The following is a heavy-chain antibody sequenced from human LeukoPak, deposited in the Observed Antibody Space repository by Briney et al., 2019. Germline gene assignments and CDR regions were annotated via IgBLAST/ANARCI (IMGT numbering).Heavy chain of an antibody. CDR2: IIPIFGTT. CDR1: GGTFSSYG. CDR3: ARDAGLGLGELTGSWYFDY. D-gene: IGHD3-10*01. Sequence: SVKDSCKSSGGTFSSYGISWLRQAPGQGLEWMGGIIPIFGTTNFGQRFQGRVTITADVSTSTAYMELSSLRSEDTAVYYCARDAGLGLGELTGSWYFDYWGRGTLVIVSS. J-gene: IGHJ4*02. V-gene: IGHV1-69*13.